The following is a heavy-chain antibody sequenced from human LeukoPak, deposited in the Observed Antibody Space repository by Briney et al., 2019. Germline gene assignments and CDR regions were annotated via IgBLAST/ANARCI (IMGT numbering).Heavy chain of an antibody. CDR1: GFTFSSYA. CDR2: ISDTGGTT. D-gene: IGHD2-2*01. V-gene: IGHV3-23*01. J-gene: IGHJ4*02. Sequence: GGSLRLSCAASGFTFSSYAMNWVRQAPGKGLEWVSSISDTGGTTYYTDSVKGRFTISRDNSKNTLYLQMNSLGAEDTAVYYCARKYCTSTKCYHVDYWGQGTLVTVSS. CDR3: ARKYCTSTKCYHVDY.